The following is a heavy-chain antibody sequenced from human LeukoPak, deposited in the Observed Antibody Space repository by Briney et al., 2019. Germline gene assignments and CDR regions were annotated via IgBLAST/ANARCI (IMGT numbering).Heavy chain of an antibody. D-gene: IGHD2-15*01. CDR1: GFTFSSYS. CDR3: ASELLGYCSGGSCYSGLRDY. Sequence: GGSLRLSCAASGFTFSSYSMNWVRQAPGKGLEWVSSISSSSSYIYYADSVKGRFTISRDNAKNSLYLQMNSLRAEDTAVYYCASELLGYCSGGSCYSGLRDYWGQGTLVTVSS. CDR2: ISSSSSYI. J-gene: IGHJ4*02. V-gene: IGHV3-21*01.